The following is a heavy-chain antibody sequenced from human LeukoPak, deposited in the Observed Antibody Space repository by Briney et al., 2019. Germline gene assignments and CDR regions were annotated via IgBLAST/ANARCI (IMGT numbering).Heavy chain of an antibody. J-gene: IGHJ4*02. CDR1: GYTFTGYY. D-gene: IGHD2-15*01. CDR2: INPNSGGT. Sequence: ASVKVSCKASGYTFTGYYMHWLRQAPGQGLEWMGWINPNSGGTNYAQKFQGRVTMTRDTSISTAYMELSRLRSDDTAVYYCARERGVVVVAAIDYWGQGTLVTVSS. V-gene: IGHV1-2*02. CDR3: ARERGVVVVAAIDY.